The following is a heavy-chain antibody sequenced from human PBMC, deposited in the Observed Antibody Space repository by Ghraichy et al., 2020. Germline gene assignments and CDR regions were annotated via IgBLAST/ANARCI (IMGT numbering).Heavy chain of an antibody. CDR2: IYYSGST. CDR3: ARDSPGVTAIRGAFDI. J-gene: IGHJ3*02. V-gene: IGHV4-59*01. Sequence: SETLSLTCTVSGGSISSYYWSWIRQPPGKGLEWIGYIYYSGSTNYNPSLKSRVTISVDTSKNQFSLKLSSVTAADTAVYYCARDSPGVTAIRGAFDIWGQGTMVTVSS. D-gene: IGHD2-21*02. CDR1: GGSISSYY.